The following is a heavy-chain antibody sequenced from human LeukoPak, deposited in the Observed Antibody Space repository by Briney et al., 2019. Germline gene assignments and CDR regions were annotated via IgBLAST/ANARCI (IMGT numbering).Heavy chain of an antibody. J-gene: IGHJ4*02. Sequence: PGGSLRLSCAASGFTFSDYYMSWIRQAPGKGLEWVSYISSSGSTIYYADSVKGRFTISRDNAKNSLYLQMNSLRAEDTAVYYCARDWLAVAGTDNFDYWGQGTLVTVSS. D-gene: IGHD6-19*01. CDR3: ARDWLAVAGTDNFDY. CDR1: GFTFSDYY. CDR2: ISSSGSTI. V-gene: IGHV3-11*04.